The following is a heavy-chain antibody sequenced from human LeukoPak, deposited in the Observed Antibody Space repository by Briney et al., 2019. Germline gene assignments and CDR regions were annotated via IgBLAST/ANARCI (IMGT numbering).Heavy chain of an antibody. J-gene: IGHJ5*02. V-gene: IGHV4-31*03. D-gene: IGHD4-17*01. CDR3: ARDKVTVTGNWFDP. CDR1: GGSITSAGNA. Sequence: PSQSLSLACCVSGGSITSAGNAWGWIRPLRGKGLEWIGSIYYTGSTSYNPSFKSRALISAYTSKYQFSLDLSSVTAADTAVYSCARDKVTVTGNWFDPWGQGTLVTVSS. CDR2: IYYTGST.